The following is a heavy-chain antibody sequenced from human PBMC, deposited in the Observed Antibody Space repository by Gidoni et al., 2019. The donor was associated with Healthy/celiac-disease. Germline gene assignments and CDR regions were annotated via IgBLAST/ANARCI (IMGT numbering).Heavy chain of an antibody. D-gene: IGHD3-3*01. V-gene: IGHV3-33*01. Sequence: QVQLVESGGGVVQPGRSLRLACAATGFTFSSYGMHWVRQAPGKGLEWVAVIWYDGSNKDYADSLKGRFTISRDNSKNTLYLQMNSLRAEDTAVYYCAREQPHYDFWSGYYDYWGQGTLVTVSS. CDR3: AREQPHYDFWSGYYDY. J-gene: IGHJ4*02. CDR1: GFTFSSYG. CDR2: IWYDGSNK.